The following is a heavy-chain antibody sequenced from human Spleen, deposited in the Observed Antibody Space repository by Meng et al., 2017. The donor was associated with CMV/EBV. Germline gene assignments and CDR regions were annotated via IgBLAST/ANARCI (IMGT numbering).Heavy chain of an antibody. J-gene: IGHJ4*02. V-gene: IGHV3-21*01. CDR3: ARDALSSGGDY. CDR2: ISSSGSSI. D-gene: IGHD6-19*01. CDR1: EFTVSSNY. Sequence: GESLKISCAASEFTVSSNYMSWVRRAQGKGLEWVSSISSSGSSIEYADSVKGRFTISRDNAKNSVYLVMNSLRAEDTAVYYCARDALSSGGDYWGQGALVTVSS.